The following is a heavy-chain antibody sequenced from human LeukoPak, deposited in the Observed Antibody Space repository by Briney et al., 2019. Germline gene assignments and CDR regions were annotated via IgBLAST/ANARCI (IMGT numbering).Heavy chain of an antibody. CDR1: GFTFNSYW. CDR2: INSDGSGT. CDR3: ARDSYYYDSSGSSYYFDY. V-gene: IGHV3-74*01. D-gene: IGHD3-22*01. Sequence: PGGSLRLSCAASGFTFNSYWMHWVRQAPGKGLVWVSRINSDGSGTSDADFVKGRFTISRDNSKNTLYLQMNSLRAEDTAVYYCARDSYYYDSSGSSYYFDYWGQGTLVTVSS. J-gene: IGHJ4*02.